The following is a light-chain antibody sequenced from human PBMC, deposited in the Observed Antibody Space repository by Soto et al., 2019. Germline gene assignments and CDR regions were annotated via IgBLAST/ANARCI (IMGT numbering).Light chain of an antibody. Sequence: QSALTQPASLSGSPEQSITISCTGTSSDVGYYNYVSWYQQHPGKAPEVIIYEVSNRPSGVSYRFSGPKSGNTASLTTSGLQAEDGADYYCISYISVSSPVVFGGGTTLTVL. CDR1: SSDVGYYNY. J-gene: IGLJ2*01. CDR2: EVS. V-gene: IGLV2-14*01. CDR3: ISYISVSSPVV.